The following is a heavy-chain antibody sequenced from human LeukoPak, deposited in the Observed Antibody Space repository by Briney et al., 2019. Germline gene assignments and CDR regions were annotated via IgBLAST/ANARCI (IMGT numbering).Heavy chain of an antibody. D-gene: IGHD3-10*01. CDR1: GFTFSDYY. Sequence: GGSLRLSCAASGFTFSDYYMIGIRQAPGKGLEGVSYISSSSSYTNYADSVKGRFTVSRDHAKNSLYLQMNSLRAEDTAVYYCARDLGPGSPRDYWGQGTLVTVSS. CDR2: ISSSSSYT. J-gene: IGHJ4*02. CDR3: ARDLGPGSPRDY. V-gene: IGHV3-11*05.